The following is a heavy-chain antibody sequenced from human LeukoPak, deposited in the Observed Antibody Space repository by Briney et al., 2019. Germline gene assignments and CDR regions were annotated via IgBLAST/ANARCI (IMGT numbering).Heavy chain of an antibody. CDR1: GFTFSSYA. CDR2: ISGSGGST. D-gene: IGHD6-6*01. V-gene: IGHV3-23*01. CDR3: AKTSEYSSSPLFYGMDV. J-gene: IGHJ6*02. Sequence: GGSLRLSCAASGFTFSSYAMSWVRQAPGKGLEWVSAISGSGGSTYYADSVKGRFTISRDNSKNTLYLQMNSLRAEDTAVYYCAKTSEYSSSPLFYGMDVWGQGTTVTVSS.